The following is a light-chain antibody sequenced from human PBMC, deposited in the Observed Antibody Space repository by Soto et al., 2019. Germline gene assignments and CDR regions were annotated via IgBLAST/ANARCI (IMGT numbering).Light chain of an antibody. CDR1: QSVSVY. J-gene: IGKJ1*01. Sequence: DIVVTQSPATLSLSPGERATLSCRASQSVSVYLAWFQQKPGQPPRLLIYDASKRATGIPPRFSGSGSTTDFTLTISSLEPEDFAVYYCNPGRTGPPCTFGQPTTA. CDR2: DAS. V-gene: IGKV3-11*01. CDR3: NPGRTGPPCT.